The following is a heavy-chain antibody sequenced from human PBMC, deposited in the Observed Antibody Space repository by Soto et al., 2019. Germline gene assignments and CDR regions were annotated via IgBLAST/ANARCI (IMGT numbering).Heavy chain of an antibody. CDR3: ARRAV. CDR1: GFTFSTYS. V-gene: IGHV3-48*01. Sequence: EVQLVESGGGLVQPGGSLRLSCAASGFTFSTYSMNWVRQAPGKGLEWISYITTSSSTIYYADSVKGRFTISRDNAKNSLYLQMNSLRVEDTAVYYCARRAVWGKGTTVTVSP. CDR2: ITTSSSTI. J-gene: IGHJ6*04.